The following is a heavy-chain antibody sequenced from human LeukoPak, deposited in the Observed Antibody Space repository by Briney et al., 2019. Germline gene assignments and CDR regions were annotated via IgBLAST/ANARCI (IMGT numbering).Heavy chain of an antibody. CDR1: GFTFSAYS. CDR3: ARRSTETTADAFDI. CDR2: ISTSSSYI. V-gene: IGHV3-21*01. Sequence: GGSLRLSCAASGFTFSAYSMNWVRQAPGKGLECFSFISTSSSYINYADSVKGRFTISRDNAKNSLYLHMNSLRAEDTAVYYCARRSTETTADAFDIWGQGTMVTVSS. D-gene: IGHD1-1*01. J-gene: IGHJ3*02.